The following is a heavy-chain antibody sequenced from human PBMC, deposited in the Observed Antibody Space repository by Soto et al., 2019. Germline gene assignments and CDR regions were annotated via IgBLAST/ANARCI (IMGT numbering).Heavy chain of an antibody. Sequence: SETLSLTCTVSGGSISSSSYYWGWIRQPPGKGLEWIGSIYYSGSTYYNPSLKSRVTISVDTSKNQFSLKLSSVTAADTAVYYCARCSFRGVITYYYYGMDVWGQGTTVTVS. D-gene: IGHD3-10*01. CDR2: IYYSGST. CDR3: ARCSFRGVITYYYYGMDV. J-gene: IGHJ6*02. CDR1: GGSISSSSYY. V-gene: IGHV4-39*01.